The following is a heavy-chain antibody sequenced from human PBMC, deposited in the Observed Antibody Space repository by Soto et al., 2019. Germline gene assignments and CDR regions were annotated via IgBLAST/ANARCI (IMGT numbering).Heavy chain of an antibody. CDR1: EFNVMSYW. V-gene: IGHV3-7*01. Sequence: LRLSCAVSEFNVMSYWMSWVRQAPGKGLEWVASIKEDGSEIYYLQSVRGRFTISRDSAGNALHLAMNYLSAEDTGVYFCARDIGFDYVNWGQGTLVTVSS. CDR3: ARDIGFDYVN. CDR2: IKEDGSEI. D-gene: IGHD3-16*01. J-gene: IGHJ4*02.